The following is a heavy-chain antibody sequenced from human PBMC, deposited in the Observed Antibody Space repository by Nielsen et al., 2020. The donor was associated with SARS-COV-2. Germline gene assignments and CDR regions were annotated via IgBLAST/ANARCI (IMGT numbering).Heavy chain of an antibody. V-gene: IGHV4-34*01. CDR1: GGSFSGYY. D-gene: IGHD3-9*01. CDR3: ARGRYFDSNYMDV. Sequence: SETLSLTCSVYGGSFSGYYWSWIRQPPGKGLEWIGEINHSGSTNYNPSLKSRVTISVDTSKNQFSLKLSSVTAADTAVYYCARGRYFDSNYMDVWGKGTTVTISS. CDR2: INHSGST. J-gene: IGHJ6*03.